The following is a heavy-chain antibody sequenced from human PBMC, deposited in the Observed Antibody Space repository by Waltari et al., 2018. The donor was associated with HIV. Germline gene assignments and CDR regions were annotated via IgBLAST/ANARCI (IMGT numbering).Heavy chain of an antibody. CDR2: INSDGSST. J-gene: IGHJ6*02. Sequence: EVQLVESGGGLVQPGGSLSFSCAASGFPLSRYWMHWVRQAPGKGMVWVSRINSDGSSTSYADSVKGRFTISRDNAKNTLYLQMNSLRAEDTAVYYCASGYSSSWRSDYYYYGMDVWGQGTTVTVSS. D-gene: IGHD6-13*01. CDR1: GFPLSRYW. CDR3: ASGYSSSWRSDYYYYGMDV. V-gene: IGHV3-74*01.